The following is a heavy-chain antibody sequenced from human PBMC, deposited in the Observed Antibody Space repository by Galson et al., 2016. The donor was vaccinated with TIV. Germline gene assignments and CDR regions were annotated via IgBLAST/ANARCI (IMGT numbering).Heavy chain of an antibody. CDR2: IYPAESET. Sequence: QSGAEVKKPGESLKISCQGSGYNFARYWIAWVRQMPGKGLEWMGIIYPAESETRYSPSFQGQVTISAAKSLRTASLQWSSLKDAGTAIYYRASPHTSGWSSHYSGMDVWGQGTTVTVSS. V-gene: IGHV5-51*01. CDR3: ASPHTSGWSSHYSGMDV. J-gene: IGHJ6*02. D-gene: IGHD6-19*01. CDR1: GYNFARYW.